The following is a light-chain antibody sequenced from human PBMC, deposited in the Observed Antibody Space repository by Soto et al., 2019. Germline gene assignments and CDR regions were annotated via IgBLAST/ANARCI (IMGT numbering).Light chain of an antibody. CDR1: SSDVGGYNY. J-gene: IGLJ3*02. Sequence: QSDLTQPASVSGSPGQSITISCTGTSSDVGGYNYVSWYQQHPGKAPQLMIYDVSNRPSGVSNRFSGYKSGNTASLTISGLQAEDEADYYCSSYTSSSTRVFGGGTKLTVL. CDR2: DVS. V-gene: IGLV2-14*01. CDR3: SSYTSSSTRV.